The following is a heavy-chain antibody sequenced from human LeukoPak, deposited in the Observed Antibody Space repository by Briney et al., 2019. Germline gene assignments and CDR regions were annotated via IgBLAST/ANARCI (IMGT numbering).Heavy chain of an antibody. J-gene: IGHJ4*02. V-gene: IGHV3-30*18. CDR3: AKRLAMTGTYHFDY. CDR2: ISYDGSNK. Sequence: GGSLRLSCAASGFTFSSYWMSWVRQAAGKGLEWVAVISYDGSNKYYADSVKGRFTISRDNSKNTLYLQMNSLRAEDTAVYYCAKRLAMTGTYHFDYWGQGTLVTVSS. D-gene: IGHD6-19*01. CDR1: GFTFSSYW.